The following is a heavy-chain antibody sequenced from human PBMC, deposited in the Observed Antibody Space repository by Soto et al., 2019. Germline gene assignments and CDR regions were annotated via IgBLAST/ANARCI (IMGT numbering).Heavy chain of an antibody. CDR1: GGTFSSYA. CDR3: ATPGGYGWFDP. Sequence: GPPVKVSCKASGGTFSSYAISWVRQAPGQGLEWMGRIIPIFGTANYAQKFQGRVTITADESTSTAHVELSSLRSEDTAVDYCATPGGYGWFDPWGQGTLVTVSS. D-gene: IGHD5-18*01. V-gene: IGHV1-69*13. J-gene: IGHJ5*02. CDR2: IIPIFGTA.